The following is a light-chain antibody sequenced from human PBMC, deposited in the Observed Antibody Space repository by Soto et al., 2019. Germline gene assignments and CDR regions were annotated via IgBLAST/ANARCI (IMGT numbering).Light chain of an antibody. V-gene: IGKV1-39*01. CDR3: QQSYSTPIT. J-gene: IGKJ5*01. CDR2: TTS. Sequence: DIQMTQSPSSLSASVGDTVTITCRPSQFISTYLNWYQQKPGKAPNLLIYTTSSLHSGVPSRFSGSGSGTDFTLTISSLQPEDFATYYCQQSYSTPITFGQRTRLDIK. CDR1: QFISTY.